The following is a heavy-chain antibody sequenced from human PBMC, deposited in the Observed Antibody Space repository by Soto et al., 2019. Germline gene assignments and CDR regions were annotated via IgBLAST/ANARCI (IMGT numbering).Heavy chain of an antibody. CDR2: IWYDGSNK. CDR3: ARDGDYGEGGNSYGMDV. Sequence: QVQLVESVGGVVQPGRSLRLSCAASGFTFSSYGMHWVRQAPGKGLEWVAVIWYDGSNKYYADSVKGRFTISRDNSKNTLYLQMTRLRAEDTAVYYCARDGDYGEGGNSYGMDVWGQGTTVTVSS. J-gene: IGHJ6*02. CDR1: GFTFSSYG. V-gene: IGHV3-33*01. D-gene: IGHD4-17*01.